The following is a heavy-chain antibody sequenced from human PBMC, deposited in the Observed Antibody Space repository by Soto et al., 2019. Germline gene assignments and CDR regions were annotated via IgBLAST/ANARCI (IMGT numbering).Heavy chain of an antibody. CDR1: GYTFTSYD. D-gene: IGHD4-17*01. CDR3: ARGGHGDYFYDAFDI. Sequence: ASVKVSCKASGYTFTSYDINWVRQATGQGLEWMGWMNPNSGNTGYAQKFQGRVTMTRNTSISTAYMELSSLRSEDMAVYYCARGGHGDYFYDAFDIWGQGTMVTVSS. J-gene: IGHJ3*02. CDR2: MNPNSGNT. V-gene: IGHV1-8*01.